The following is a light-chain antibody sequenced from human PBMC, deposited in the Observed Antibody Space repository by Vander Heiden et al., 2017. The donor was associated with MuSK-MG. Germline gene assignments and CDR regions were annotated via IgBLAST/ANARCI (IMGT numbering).Light chain of an antibody. V-gene: IGLV1-40*01. Sequence: QSVLTQPPSVFGAPGQWVTISCTGSRSNIGAGNDVHWYQQLPGKAPKLLSYGNTNRPSGVPDRFSGSKSGSAASLAITGLQAEDEADYYGQSYGNSPSAPYVFGTGTKV. CDR1: RSNIGAGND. J-gene: IGLJ1*01. CDR2: GNT. CDR3: QSYGNSPSAPYV.